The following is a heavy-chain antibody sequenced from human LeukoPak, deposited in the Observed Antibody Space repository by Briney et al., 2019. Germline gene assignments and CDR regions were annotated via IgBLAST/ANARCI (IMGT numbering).Heavy chain of an antibody. CDR2: IYDSGST. V-gene: IGHV4-59*01. CDR3: ASTYRSSWPSFDY. CDR1: GGSISSYY. D-gene: IGHD6-13*01. J-gene: IGHJ4*02. Sequence: PSETLSLTCTVSGGSISSYYWGWIRHPPGKGLEWIGYIYDSGSTNYNPSLKSRVTISVDTSKNQLSLKLSSVTAADTAVYYCASTYRSSWPSFDYWGQGTLVTVSS.